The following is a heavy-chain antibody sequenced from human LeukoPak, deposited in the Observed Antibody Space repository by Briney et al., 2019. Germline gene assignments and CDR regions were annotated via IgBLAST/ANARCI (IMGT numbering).Heavy chain of an antibody. CDR2: TYTSGST. J-gene: IGHJ3*02. CDR3: ARGSLLWFGELRLDAFDI. CDR1: GGSISSYY. V-gene: IGHV4-4*07. Sequence: SETLSLTCTVSGGSISSYYWSWIRQPAGKGLEWIGRTYTSGSTNYNPSLKSRVTMSVDTSKNQFSLKLSSVTAADTAVYYCARGSLLWFGELRLDAFDIWGQGTMVTVSS. D-gene: IGHD3-10*01.